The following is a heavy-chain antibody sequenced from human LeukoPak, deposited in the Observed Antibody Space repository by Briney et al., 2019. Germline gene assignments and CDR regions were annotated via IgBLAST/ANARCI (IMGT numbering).Heavy chain of an antibody. CDR1: GFTFRSYW. J-gene: IGHJ6*02. CDR2: MNSDGSST. Sequence: PGGSLRLSCAASGFTFRSYWMHWVRQAPGKGLVWVSRMNSDGSSTTYADSVKGRFTISRDNAKNTLYLQMNSLRAEDTAIYYCARDPRGQVTVVAGQKYYHYGMDVWGQGTTVTVSS. D-gene: IGHD3/OR15-3a*01. V-gene: IGHV3-74*01. CDR3: ARDPRGQVTVVAGQKYYHYGMDV.